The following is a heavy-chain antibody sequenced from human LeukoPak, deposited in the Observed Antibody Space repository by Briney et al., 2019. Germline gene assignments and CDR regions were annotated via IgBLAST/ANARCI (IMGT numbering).Heavy chain of an antibody. CDR1: GYTFTGYY. CDR3: ARGDMAAVTGLDY. Sequence: ASVKVSCKASGYTFTGYYMHWVRQAPGQGLEWMGWINPISGGTKYAQNFQGRVIMTRDTSISTAYMELTSDDTAVYYCARGDMAAVTGLDYWGQGTLVTVSS. V-gene: IGHV1-2*02. D-gene: IGHD5-24*01. J-gene: IGHJ4*02. CDR2: INPISGGT.